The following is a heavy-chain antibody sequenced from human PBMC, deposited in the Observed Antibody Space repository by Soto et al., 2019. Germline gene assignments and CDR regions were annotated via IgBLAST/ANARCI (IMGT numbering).Heavy chain of an antibody. D-gene: IGHD1-26*01. Sequence: ASVKVSCKVSGYTLTELSMHWVRQAPGKGLEWMGGFDPEDGETIYAQKFQGRVTMTEDTSTDTAYMELSSLRSEDTAVYYCATGDSSQWELSLYYFDYWGQGPLVTVSS. CDR1: GYTLTELS. J-gene: IGHJ4*02. CDR2: FDPEDGET. V-gene: IGHV1-24*01. CDR3: ATGDSSQWELSLYYFDY.